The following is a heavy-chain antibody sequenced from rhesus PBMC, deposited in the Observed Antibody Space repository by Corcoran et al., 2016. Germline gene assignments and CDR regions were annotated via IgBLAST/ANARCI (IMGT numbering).Heavy chain of an antibody. CDR2: ISGSSGST. D-gene: IGHD3-34*01. V-gene: IGHV4-99*01. CDR3: ARHTYWGDYYVDY. J-gene: IGHJ4*01. CDR1: GYSISSGYY. Sequence: QQGGGPGLVKPSETLSLTCAVSGYSISSGYYWGWIRQPPGKGLEYIGYISGSSGSTYYNPSLKSRVTISKDTSKNQFSLKLSSVTAAYTAVYYCARHTYWGDYYVDYWGQGVLVTVSS.